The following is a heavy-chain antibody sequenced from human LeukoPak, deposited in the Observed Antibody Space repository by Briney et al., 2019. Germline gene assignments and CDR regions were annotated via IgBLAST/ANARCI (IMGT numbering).Heavy chain of an antibody. D-gene: IGHD3-10*01. CDR1: GDSVSSNSAA. CDR2: TYYRSKWYN. CDR3: ARGQLWFGGGGIYYYYGMDV. J-gene: IGHJ6*02. V-gene: IGHV6-1*01. Sequence: SQTLSLTCAISGDSVSSNSAAWNWIRQSPSRGLEWLGRTYYRSKWYNDYAVSVESRITINPDTSKNQFSLQLNSVTPEDTAVYYCARGQLWFGGGGIYYYYGMDVWGQGTTVTVSS.